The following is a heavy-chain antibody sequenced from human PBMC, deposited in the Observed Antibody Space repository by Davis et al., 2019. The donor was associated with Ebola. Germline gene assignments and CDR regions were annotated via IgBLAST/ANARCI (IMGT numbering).Heavy chain of an antibody. J-gene: IGHJ6*02. CDR1: GYTFTSYD. CDR3: ARDFSEFYYYGMDV. V-gene: IGHV1-3*01. D-gene: IGHD3-3*02. CDR2: INAGNSNT. Sequence: ASVKVSCKASGYTFTSYDINWVRQATGQRLAWLGWINAGNSNTKYSQKFQGRVTITRDTSASTAYMELSSLRSEDTAVYYCARDFSEFYYYGMDVWGQGTTVTVSS.